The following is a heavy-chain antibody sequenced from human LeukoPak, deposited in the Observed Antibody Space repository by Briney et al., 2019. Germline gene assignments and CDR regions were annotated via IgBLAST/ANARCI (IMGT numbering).Heavy chain of an antibody. CDR3: AREHWGFNWFDP. D-gene: IGHD7-27*01. J-gene: IGHJ5*02. CDR2: IYYSGGT. CDR1: GGSISSYY. Sequence: SETLFLTCTVSGGSISSYYWSWIRQPPGKGLELIGYIYYSGGTNYNPSLKSRVTISVDTSKNQFSLKLSSVTAADTAVYYCAREHWGFNWFDPWGQGTLVTVSS. V-gene: IGHV4-59*01.